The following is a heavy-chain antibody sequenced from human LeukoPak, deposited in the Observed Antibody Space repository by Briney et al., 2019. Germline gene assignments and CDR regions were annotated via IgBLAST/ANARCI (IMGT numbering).Heavy chain of an antibody. J-gene: IGHJ3*02. Sequence: SETLSLTCTVSGGSISSSSYYWGWIRQPPGKGLEWIGSIYFSGTTYYNPSLKSRVTISADTSKNQFSLKLSSVTAADTAVYYCARGSIAARNDAFDIWGQGTMVTVSS. CDR1: GGSISSSSYY. CDR3: ARGSIAARNDAFDI. V-gene: IGHV4-39*07. D-gene: IGHD6-6*01. CDR2: IYFSGTT.